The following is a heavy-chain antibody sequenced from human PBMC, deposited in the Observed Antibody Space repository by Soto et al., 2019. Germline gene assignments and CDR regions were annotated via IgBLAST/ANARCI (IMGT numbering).Heavy chain of an antibody. CDR2: IIPIFGTA. J-gene: IGHJ6*02. CDR1: GCAFSSYA. CDR3: ARDNGVFKRFLEWHYYGMDV. V-gene: IGHV1-69*06. Sequence: SVKVSWKASGCAFSSYAISWVRQAPGKGLEWMGGIIPIFGTANYAQKFQGRVTITADKSTSTAYMELSSLRSEDTAVYYCARDNGVFKRFLEWHYYGMDVWGQGTTVTVSS. D-gene: IGHD3-3*01.